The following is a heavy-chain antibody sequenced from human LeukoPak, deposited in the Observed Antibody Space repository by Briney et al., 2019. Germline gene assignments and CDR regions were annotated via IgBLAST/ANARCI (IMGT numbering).Heavy chain of an antibody. Sequence: GESLKISCKGSGYSFTTYWIAWVRQMPGKGLEWMGVIYPADSDTKYSPSFQGQVTFSVDKSISTAYLQWNSLKASDTAIYYCARRSAFYFDYWGQGTLVTVSS. CDR1: GYSFTTYW. J-gene: IGHJ4*02. CDR2: IYPADSDT. CDR3: ARRSAFYFDY. V-gene: IGHV5-51*01.